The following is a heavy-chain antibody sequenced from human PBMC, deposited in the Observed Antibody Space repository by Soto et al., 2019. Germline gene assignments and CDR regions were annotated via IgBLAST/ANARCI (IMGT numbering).Heavy chain of an antibody. J-gene: IGHJ6*02. V-gene: IGHV3-30*18. CDR1: GFTFSSYG. Sequence: QVRLMESGGGVVQPGRSLRLSCAASGFTFSSYGMHWVRQAPGKGLEWVAVISYDGSNQYYADSVKGRFTISRDNSKNTLSLQMNSLRTEDTAVYYCAKGLTIFGVVIYYYHAMDVWGQGTTVTVSS. CDR2: ISYDGSNQ. CDR3: AKGLTIFGVVIYYYHAMDV. D-gene: IGHD3-3*02.